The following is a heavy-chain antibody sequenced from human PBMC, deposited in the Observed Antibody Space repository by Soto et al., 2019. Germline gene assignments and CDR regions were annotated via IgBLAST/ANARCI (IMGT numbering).Heavy chain of an antibody. V-gene: IGHV4-59*08. CDR2: IYYSGST. D-gene: IGHD3-3*01. Sequence: SETLSLTCTVSGGAISSYYWSWIRQPPGKGLEWIGYIYYSGSTNYNPPLKSRVTISVDTSKNQFSLKLSSVTAADTAVYYCARTAARNYDFWSGYPVLGFDPWGQGTLVTV. J-gene: IGHJ5*02. CDR1: GGAISSYY. CDR3: ARTAARNYDFWSGYPVLGFDP.